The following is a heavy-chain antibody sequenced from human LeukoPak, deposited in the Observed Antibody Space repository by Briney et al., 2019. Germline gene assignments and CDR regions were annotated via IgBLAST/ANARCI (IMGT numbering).Heavy chain of an antibody. Sequence: SETLSLTCTVSGGSISSYYWSWIRQPPGKGLEWIGYIFYSGSTNYNPSLKSRVSISVGTSKNQFSLRLSSVTAADTAVYYCARHTTMAHFDYWGQGTLVTVSS. CDR2: IFYSGST. CDR1: GGSISSYY. J-gene: IGHJ4*02. CDR3: ARHTTMAHFDY. V-gene: IGHV4-59*08. D-gene: IGHD5-18*01.